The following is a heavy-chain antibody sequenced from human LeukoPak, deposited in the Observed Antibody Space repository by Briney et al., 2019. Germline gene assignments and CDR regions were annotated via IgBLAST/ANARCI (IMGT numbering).Heavy chain of an antibody. CDR2: INSDGSST. CDR3: ARGRGYSYGWIGEKLLDY. J-gene: IGHJ4*02. Sequence: GGSLRLPCAASGFTFSSYWMHWGRHAPGKGLGWVSRINSDGSSTSYADSVKGRCTISRDNAKNTLYLQMNSLRAEDTAVYYCARGRGYSYGWIGEKLLDYWGQGTLVTVSS. D-gene: IGHD5-18*01. CDR1: GFTFSSYW. V-gene: IGHV3-74*01.